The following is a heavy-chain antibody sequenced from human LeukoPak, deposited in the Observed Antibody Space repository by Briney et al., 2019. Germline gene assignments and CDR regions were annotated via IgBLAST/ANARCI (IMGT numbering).Heavy chain of an antibody. J-gene: IGHJ6*03. Sequence: SETLSLTCTVSGYSISSGYYWGWIRQPPGKGLEWIGSIYHSGSTYYNPSLKSRVTISVDTSKNQFSLKLSSVTAADTAVYYCARDSGVWFGELLYRKSYYMDVWGKGTTVTVSS. CDR2: IYHSGST. D-gene: IGHD3-10*01. CDR1: GYSISSGYY. CDR3: ARDSGVWFGELLYRKSYYMDV. V-gene: IGHV4-38-2*02.